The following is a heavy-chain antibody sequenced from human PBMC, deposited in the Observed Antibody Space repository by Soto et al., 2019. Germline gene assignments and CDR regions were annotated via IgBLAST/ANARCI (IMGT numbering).Heavy chain of an antibody. V-gene: IGHV1-69*01. CDR1: GAIFSSNA. D-gene: IGHD5-18*01. J-gene: IGHJ4*02. Sequence: QVQLVQSGAEVKKPGSSVKVTCKASGAIFSSNAISWVRQAPGQGLEWMGGILPIFGRRNYAQKFQGRVTITADESTRTAYMELSSLKSEDTAVYCGATVVRGYSYAPRVDFDYWGQGTLVTVSS. CDR3: ATVVRGYSYAPRVDFDY. CDR2: ILPIFGRR.